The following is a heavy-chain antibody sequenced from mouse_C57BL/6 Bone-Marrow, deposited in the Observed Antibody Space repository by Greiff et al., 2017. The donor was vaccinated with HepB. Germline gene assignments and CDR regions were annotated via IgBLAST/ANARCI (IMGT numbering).Heavy chain of an antibody. Sequence: VQLQQSVAELVRPGASVKLSCTASGFNIKNTYMHWVKQRPEQGLEWIGRIDPANGNTKYAPKFQGKATITADTSSNTAYLQLSSLTSEDTASYYCARSDGYDYERDLAMDYWGQGTSVTVSS. D-gene: IGHD2-4*01. J-gene: IGHJ4*01. V-gene: IGHV14-3*01. CDR3: ARSDGYDYERDLAMDY. CDR1: GFNIKNTY. CDR2: IDPANGNT.